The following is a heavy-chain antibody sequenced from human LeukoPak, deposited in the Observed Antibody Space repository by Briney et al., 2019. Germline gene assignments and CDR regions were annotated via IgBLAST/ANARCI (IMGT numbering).Heavy chain of an antibody. Sequence: AGGSLRLSCAASGFTFSSYTMNWVRQAPGKGLEWLSYISSSGSTIYYADSLKVRFTISRDNAQNSLYLQMNSLRDEDTAVYYCVRGGNLFDSWGQGTLVTVSS. J-gene: IGHJ4*02. V-gene: IGHV3-48*02. CDR3: VRGGNLFDS. CDR2: ISSSGSTI. CDR1: GFTFSSYT. D-gene: IGHD3-10*01.